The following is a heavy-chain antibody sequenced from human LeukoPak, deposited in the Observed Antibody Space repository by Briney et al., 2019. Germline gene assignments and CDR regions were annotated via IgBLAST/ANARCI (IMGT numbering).Heavy chain of an antibody. J-gene: IGHJ6*02. V-gene: IGHV3-30-3*01. CDR3: ARDDRVYDSSGWDAWAYYYSMDV. CDR1: GFTFSSYA. Sequence: QPGRSLRLSCAASGFTFSSYAMQWVRHAPGKGREGGAVISYDGSNKYHADSVKGRSTISRDNSKTTLYLQMNRLRAEATALYSCARDDRVYDSSGWDAWAYYYSMDVWGQGTTVTVSS. CDR2: ISYDGSNK. D-gene: IGHD6-19*01.